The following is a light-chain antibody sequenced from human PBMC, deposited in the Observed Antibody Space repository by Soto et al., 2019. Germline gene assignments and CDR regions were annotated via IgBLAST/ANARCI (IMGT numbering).Light chain of an antibody. J-gene: IGKJ3*01. V-gene: IGKV3-15*01. Sequence: EIGMKQSPATLSVSPEERATLSCRASQSVSSNLAWYQQKPGQAPRLLIYGASTRATGIPARFSGSGSGTEFTLTISSLQSEDFAVYYCQQYNNWGAFGPGTKVDIK. CDR3: QQYNNWGA. CDR2: GAS. CDR1: QSVSSN.